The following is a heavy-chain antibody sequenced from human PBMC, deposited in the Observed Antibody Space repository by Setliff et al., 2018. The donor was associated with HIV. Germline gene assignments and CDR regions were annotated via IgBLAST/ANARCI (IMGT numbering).Heavy chain of an antibody. D-gene: IGHD2-15*01. CDR1: GGSISSNY. Sequence: SETLSLTCSVSGGSISSNYWSWMRQPPGKGLEWIGHIYYSGSTNYNPSLKSRVTISVDTSRNQFSLNLSSVAAADTAVYYCARFPLLHKNAFDIWGQGTMVTVSS. J-gene: IGHJ3*02. CDR2: IYYSGST. V-gene: IGHV4-59*01. CDR3: ARFPLLHKNAFDI.